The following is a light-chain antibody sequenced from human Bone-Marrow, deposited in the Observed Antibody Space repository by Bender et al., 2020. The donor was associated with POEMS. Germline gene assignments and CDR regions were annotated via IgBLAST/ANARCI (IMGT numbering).Light chain of an antibody. CDR1: ALPKRH. CDR3: QSADSSSTGV. Sequence: SYELTQSPSVSVSPGQTARITCSGHALPKRHAYWYLQKTGQAPVLVIFKDSERPSGIPERFSGSSSGTIATLTITGVQAEDEGDYYCQSADSSSTGVFGGGTRLTVL. CDR2: KDS. V-gene: IGLV3-25*02. J-gene: IGLJ3*02.